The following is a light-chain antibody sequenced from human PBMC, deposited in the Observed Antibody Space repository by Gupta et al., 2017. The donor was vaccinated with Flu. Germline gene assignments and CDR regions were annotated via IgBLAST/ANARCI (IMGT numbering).Light chain of an antibody. CDR2: YNN. CDR1: SSNIGSKT. V-gene: IGLV1-44*01. Sequence: QYVLPPSPAASRPPCHRVTISCSGSSSNIGSKTVNWYRQLPGTAPKLLIYYNNQRPSVVPARYSGSKSGTSASLAISGLQSEDEADYYCAAWDDSRNGVVFGGGTKLTVL. CDR3: AAWDDSRNGVV. J-gene: IGLJ2*01.